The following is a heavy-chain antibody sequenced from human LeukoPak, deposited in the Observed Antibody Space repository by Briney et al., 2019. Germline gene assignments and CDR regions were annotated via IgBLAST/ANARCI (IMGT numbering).Heavy chain of an antibody. Sequence: SETLSLTCAVYGGSFSGYYWSWIRQPPGKGLEWIGEINHSGSTNYNPSLKSRVTISVDTSKNQFSLKLSSVTAADTAVYYCARAVIAVAGIGFDCWGQGTLVTVSS. J-gene: IGHJ4*02. CDR3: ARAVIAVAGIGFDC. D-gene: IGHD6-19*01. CDR1: GGSFSGYY. V-gene: IGHV4-34*01. CDR2: INHSGST.